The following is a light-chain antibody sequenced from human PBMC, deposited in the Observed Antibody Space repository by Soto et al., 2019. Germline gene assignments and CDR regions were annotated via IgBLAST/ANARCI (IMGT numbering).Light chain of an antibody. J-gene: IGKJ1*01. Sequence: EIVLTQSPVNLSLSPGERATLSCRASQSVSSSYLAWYQQKPGQAPRLLIYGASSRATGIPDRFSGSGSGTDFTLTISRLEPEDFAEYYCQQYGSSPWTFGQGTKLEIK. CDR1: QSVSSSY. CDR3: QQYGSSPWT. CDR2: GAS. V-gene: IGKV3-20*01.